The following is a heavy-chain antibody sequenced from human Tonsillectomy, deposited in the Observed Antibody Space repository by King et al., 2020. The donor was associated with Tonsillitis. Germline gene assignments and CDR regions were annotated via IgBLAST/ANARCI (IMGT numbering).Heavy chain of an antibody. CDR3: ASVGLYDCSGGYRYWDY. CDR1: GGTFSSYA. J-gene: IGHJ4*02. CDR2: IIPIIGTA. D-gene: IGHD2-15*01. V-gene: IGHV1-69*04. Sequence: QLVQSGAEVKKPGSSVKVSCKASGGTFSSYAISWVRQAPGQGLEWMGRIIPIIGTANYAQNFQGRVSITADKSTSIAYMELSSLRSEDTAVYYCASVGLYDCSGGYRYWDYWGQGTLVTVSS.